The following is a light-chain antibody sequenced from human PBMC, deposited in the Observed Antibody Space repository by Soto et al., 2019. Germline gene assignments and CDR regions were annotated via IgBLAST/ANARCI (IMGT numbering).Light chain of an antibody. CDR3: QQSYSHTLT. J-gene: IGKJ4*01. V-gene: IGKV1-39*01. Sequence: DIHMTQSQSSLSASVGHIFTITCRASQSIRTYLHWYRQKPGKAPKLLIFAASTLHSGVPSRFSGSGYGTDLTITISNMKYEDFATYYCQQSYSHTLTFGGGTKVDIK. CDR1: QSIRTY. CDR2: AAS.